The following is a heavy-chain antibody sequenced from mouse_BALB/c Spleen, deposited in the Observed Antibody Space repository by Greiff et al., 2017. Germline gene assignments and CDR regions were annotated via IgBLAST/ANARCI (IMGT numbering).Heavy chain of an antibody. CDR2: INSNGGST. D-gene: IGHD2-4*01. V-gene: IGHV5-6-3*01. Sequence: EVNVVESGGGLVQPGGSLKLSCAASGFTFSSYGMSWVRQTPDKRLELVATINSNGGSTYYPDSVKGRFTISRDNAKNTLYLQMSSLKSEDTAMYYCARDDDYGAYLAYWGQGTLVTVSA. CDR1: GFTFSSYG. CDR3: ARDDDYGAYLAY. J-gene: IGHJ3*01.